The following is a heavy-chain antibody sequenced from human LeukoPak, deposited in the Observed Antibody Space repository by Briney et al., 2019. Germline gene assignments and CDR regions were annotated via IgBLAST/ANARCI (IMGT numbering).Heavy chain of an antibody. Sequence: SETLSLTCTVSGGSISSYYWSCIRQPPGKGLEWMGYIYYSGSTNYNPSLKSRVSIYLDTSKNQFSLRLNSVTAADTAVYYCARDSYRNGSGYDFWGQGTPVTVSS. CDR1: GGSISSYY. D-gene: IGHD5-12*01. J-gene: IGHJ4*02. CDR3: ARDSYRNGSGYDF. V-gene: IGHV4-59*01. CDR2: IYYSGST.